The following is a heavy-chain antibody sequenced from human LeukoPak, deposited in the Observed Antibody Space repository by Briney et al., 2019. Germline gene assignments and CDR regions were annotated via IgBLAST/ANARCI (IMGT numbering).Heavy chain of an antibody. J-gene: IGHJ4*02. V-gene: IGHV1-24*01. CDR3: ATGEKDY. CDR1: GYTLTELS. CDR2: FDPEDGET. D-gene: IGHD3-16*01. Sequence: GASVKVSCKVSGYTLTELSMHWVRQAPGKGLEWMGGFDPEDGETIYAQKFQGRVTITEDTSTDTAYMELSSLRSEDTAVYYCATGEKDYWGQGTLVTVSS.